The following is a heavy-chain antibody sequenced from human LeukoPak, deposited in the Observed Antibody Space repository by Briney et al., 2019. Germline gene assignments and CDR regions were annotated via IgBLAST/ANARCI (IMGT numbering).Heavy chain of an antibody. D-gene: IGHD1-26*01. V-gene: IGHV3-23*01. CDR3: AKDVGKWESLHFFDY. CDR2: ISGSGAST. CDR1: GFTVSSNY. J-gene: IGHJ4*02. Sequence: GGSQRLSCAASGFTVSSNYMSWVRQAPGKGLEWISGISGSGASTYYADSVTGRFTISRDNSRNTLYLQMNSLRGDDTAVYYCAKDVGKWESLHFFDYWGQGTLVTVSS.